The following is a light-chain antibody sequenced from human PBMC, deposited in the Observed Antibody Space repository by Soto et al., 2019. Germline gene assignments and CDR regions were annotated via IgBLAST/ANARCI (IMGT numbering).Light chain of an antibody. J-gene: IGLJ2*01. Sequence: SVLTQPPSASGSPGQSVTISCTGTSSDVGGYNYVSWYQHHPGRAPKLMIYEVNKRPSEVPDRFSGSKSGTSASLAISGLRSEDEADYFCAAWDDSLNAVVFGGGTKV. CDR2: EVN. CDR1: SSDVGGYNY. CDR3: AAWDDSLNAVV. V-gene: IGLV2-8*01.